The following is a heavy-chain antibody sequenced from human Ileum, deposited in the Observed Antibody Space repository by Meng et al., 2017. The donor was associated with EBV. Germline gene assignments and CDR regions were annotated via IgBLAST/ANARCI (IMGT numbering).Heavy chain of an antibody. CDR1: GFTFTDYW. D-gene: IGHD3-10*01. CDR2: VDIDGTTS. Sequence: EVQLVGSRGGLVSPGWSLRLSCDASGFTFTDYWMNWVRKAPGKGLVWVSRVDIDGTTSVYADSVRGRFTISRDNTKNMIYLQINSLRADDTAVYYCTRGASGKFDRWGQGTLVTVSS. CDR3: TRGASGKFDR. V-gene: IGHV3-74*01. J-gene: IGHJ5*02.